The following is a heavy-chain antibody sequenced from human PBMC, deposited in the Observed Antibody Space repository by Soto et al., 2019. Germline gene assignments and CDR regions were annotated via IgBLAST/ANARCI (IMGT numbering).Heavy chain of an antibody. CDR2: ISGSGGST. CDR3: AKGLMRFGGSTSFDY. CDR1: GFTFSSYA. V-gene: IGHV3-23*01. J-gene: IGHJ4*02. Sequence: EVQLLESGGGLVQPGGSLRLSCAASGFTFSSYAMSWVRQAPGKGLEWVSAISGSGGSTYYAASVKGRFTISRDNSKNTLYLQMNRLRAEDTAVYYCAKGLMRFGGSTSFDYWGQGTLVTVSS. D-gene: IGHD3-10*01.